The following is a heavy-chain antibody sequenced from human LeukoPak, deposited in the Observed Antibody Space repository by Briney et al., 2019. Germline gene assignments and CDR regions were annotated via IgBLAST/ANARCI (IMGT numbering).Heavy chain of an antibody. CDR3: AKGGLFFNDLGGEWEPQNFDY. J-gene: IGHJ4*02. V-gene: IGHV3-23*01. CDR2: TSSSDAGT. CDR1: GFTLSTYA. D-gene: IGHD1-26*01. Sequence: PGGSLRLSCAASGFTLSTYAMSWVRQTPGKGLEWVAATSSSDAGTYHADSVRGRFTISRDNSKNTLYLQMNSLRAEDAAVYFCAKGGLFFNDLGGEWEPQNFDYWGQGTLVTVSS.